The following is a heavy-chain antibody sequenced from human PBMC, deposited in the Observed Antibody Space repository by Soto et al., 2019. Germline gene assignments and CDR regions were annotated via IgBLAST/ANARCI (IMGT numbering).Heavy chain of an antibody. V-gene: IGHV4-39*01. CDR1: GGSISSSSYY. J-gene: IGHJ5*02. CDR2: SYYSGNT. Sequence: QLQLQESGPGLVKPSETLSLTCSVSGGSISSSSYYWGWLRQPPVKGLEWVGSSYYSGNTYYNASLKSRVPISVDTSKNQFSLNLSSVTAADTAVYYCARILWSSGWSRFDPWGQGTLVIVSS. CDR3: ARILWSSGWSRFDP. D-gene: IGHD6-19*01.